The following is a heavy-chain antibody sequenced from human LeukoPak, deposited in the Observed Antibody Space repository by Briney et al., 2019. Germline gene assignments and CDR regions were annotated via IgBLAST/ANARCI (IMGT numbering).Heavy chain of an antibody. V-gene: IGHV3-21*04. Sequence: GGSLRLSCAASGFTFSSQSMNWVRQAPGKGLEWVSSISSTSSYIYYADSMKGRFTISRDNAKNSVYLQMNSLRAEDTAVYYCARIPDDYWGQGTLVTVAS. CDR2: ISSTSSYI. CDR1: GFTFSSQS. J-gene: IGHJ4*02. CDR3: ARIPDDY.